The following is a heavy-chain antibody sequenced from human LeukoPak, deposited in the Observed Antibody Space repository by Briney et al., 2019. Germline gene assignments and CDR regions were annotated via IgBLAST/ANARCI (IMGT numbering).Heavy chain of an antibody. CDR1: GGTFSSYA. D-gene: IGHD6-19*01. V-gene: IGHV1-69*05. J-gene: IGHJ4*02. Sequence: SVKVSCKASGGTFSSYAISWVRQAPGQGLEWMGGIILIFGTANYAQKFQGRVTITTDESTSTAYMELSSLRSEDTAVYYCARGRGSSGWYGLAFDYWGQGTLVTVSS. CDR3: ARGRGSSGWYGLAFDY. CDR2: IILIFGTA.